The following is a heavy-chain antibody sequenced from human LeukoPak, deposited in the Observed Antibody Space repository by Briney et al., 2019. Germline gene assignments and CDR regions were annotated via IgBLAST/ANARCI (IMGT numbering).Heavy chain of an antibody. CDR3: ANFGYSSGWYGSPPDY. V-gene: IGHV4-34*01. Sequence: SETLSLTCAVYGGSFSGYYWSWIRQPPGKGLEWIGEINHSGSTNYNPSLKSRVTISVDTSKNQFSLKLSSVTAAGTAVYYCANFGYSSGWYGSPPDYWGQGTLVTVSS. D-gene: IGHD6-19*01. CDR2: INHSGST. J-gene: IGHJ4*02. CDR1: GGSFSGYY.